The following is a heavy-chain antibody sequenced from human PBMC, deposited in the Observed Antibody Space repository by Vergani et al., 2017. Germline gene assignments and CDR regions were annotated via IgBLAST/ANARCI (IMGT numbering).Heavy chain of an antibody. V-gene: IGHV1-18*01. Sequence: QAQLVQSGAEVKKPGASVRVSCKASRYPFSRYGISWVRQAPGQGLEWMGWISAYSGETRYARSLQGRVTMTTDASTNTAYMSLRSLRSDDTAIYYCARDPGGGAIVATNYYYYGMDVWGQGTTVTVSS. D-gene: IGHD5-12*01. J-gene: IGHJ6*02. CDR3: ARDPGGGAIVATNYYYYGMDV. CDR1: RYPFSRYG. CDR2: ISAYSGET.